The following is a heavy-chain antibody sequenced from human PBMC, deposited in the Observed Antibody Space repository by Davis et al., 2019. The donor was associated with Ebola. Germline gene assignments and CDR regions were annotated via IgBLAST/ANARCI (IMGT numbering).Heavy chain of an antibody. CDR2: IYHSGST. CDR3: ASGSIAARPDY. D-gene: IGHD6-6*01. V-gene: IGHV4-30-2*01. CDR1: GGSISSGGYS. Sequence: LRLSCAVSGGSISSGGYSWSWIRQPPGKGLEWIGYIYHSGSTYYNPSLKSRVTISSDMSKNQFSLKLSSVTAADTAVYYCASGSIAARPDYWGQGTLVTVSS. J-gene: IGHJ4*02.